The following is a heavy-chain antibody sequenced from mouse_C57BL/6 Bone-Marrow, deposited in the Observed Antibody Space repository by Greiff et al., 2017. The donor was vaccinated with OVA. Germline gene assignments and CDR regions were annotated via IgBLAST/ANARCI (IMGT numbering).Heavy chain of an antibody. D-gene: IGHD2-4*01. CDR1: GFTFSDYY. CDR2: ISNGGGST. CDR3: VRQDYDYPYFYAMDY. V-gene: IGHV5-12*01. J-gene: IGHJ4*01. Sequence: EVQVVESGGGLVQPGGSLKLSCAASGFTFSDYYMSWVRQTPEKRLEWVAYISNGGGSTYYPDTVKGRFTISRDNAKNTLYLQMSRLKSDDTAMYYGVRQDYDYPYFYAMDYWGQGTLVTVSS.